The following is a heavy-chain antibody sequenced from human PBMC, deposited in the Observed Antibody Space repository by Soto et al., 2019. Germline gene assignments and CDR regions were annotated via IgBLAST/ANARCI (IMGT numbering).Heavy chain of an antibody. D-gene: IGHD5-12*01. Sequence: QVQLVQSGAEVKKPGASVKVSCKASGYTFTSYDINWVRQATGQGLEWMGWMNPNSDNTAYAQKFQGRVTMTSNTSISTAYMELSSLGSEDTAVYYCARERRDGYDNWGQGTQVTVYS. CDR1: GYTFTSYD. CDR2: MNPNSDNT. CDR3: ARERRDGYDN. J-gene: IGHJ4*02. V-gene: IGHV1-8*01.